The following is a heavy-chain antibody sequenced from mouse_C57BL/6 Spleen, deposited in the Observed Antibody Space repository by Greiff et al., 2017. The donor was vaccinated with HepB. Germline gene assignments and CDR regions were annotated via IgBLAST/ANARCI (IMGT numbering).Heavy chain of an antibody. D-gene: IGHD2-4*01. CDR2: INPSSGYT. CDR1: GYTFTSYW. J-gene: IGHJ4*01. Sequence: VMLVESGAELAKPGASVKLSCKASGYTFTSYWMHWVKQRPGQGLEWIGYINPSSGYTKYNQKFKDKATLTADKSSSTAYMQLSSLTYEDSAVYYCARYDYAYYYAMDYWGQGTSVTVSS. CDR3: ARYDYAYYYAMDY. V-gene: IGHV1-7*01.